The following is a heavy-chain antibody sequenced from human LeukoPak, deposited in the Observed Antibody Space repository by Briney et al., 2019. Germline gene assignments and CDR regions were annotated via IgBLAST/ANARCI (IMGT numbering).Heavy chain of an antibody. J-gene: IGHJ4*02. D-gene: IGHD5-24*01. CDR1: GGSINNDY. Sequence: SETLSLTCTVSGGSINNDYWSWIRQPPGNGLEWIGYMYYSGSTNYNPSLKSRVTISVDTSKNQFSLRLSSVTAADTAVYYCARDVGGGWLQSWGQGALVTVSS. V-gene: IGHV4-59*01. CDR2: MYYSGST. CDR3: ARDVGGGWLQS.